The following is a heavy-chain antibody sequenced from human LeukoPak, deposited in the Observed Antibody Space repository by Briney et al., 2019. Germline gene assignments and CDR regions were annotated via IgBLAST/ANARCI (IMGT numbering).Heavy chain of an antibody. Sequence: PGGSLRLSCAASGFTFSSYAMSWVRQAPGKGLEWVSAISGSGGSTYYADSVKGRFTISRDNSKNTLYLQMSSLRAEDTAVYYCAKSYYYDSSGYYLLGYFDYWGQGTLVTVSS. V-gene: IGHV3-23*01. J-gene: IGHJ4*02. CDR2: ISGSGGST. CDR3: AKSYYYDSSGYYLLGYFDY. CDR1: GFTFSSYA. D-gene: IGHD3-22*01.